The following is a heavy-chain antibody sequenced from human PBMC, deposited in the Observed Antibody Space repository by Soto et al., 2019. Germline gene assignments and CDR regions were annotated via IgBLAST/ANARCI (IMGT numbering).Heavy chain of an antibody. CDR3: ARSGQVGIWFDP. CDR2: MNPNSGNT. CDR1: GYTFTSYD. V-gene: IGHV1-8*01. D-gene: IGHD1-1*01. Sequence: VQLVQSGAEVKKHGASVKVSCKASGYTFTSYDINWVRQATGQGLEWMGWMNPNSGNTGYDHKFQGRVTMTRNTSISTAYMGLSSLRSEDTAVYYCARSGQVGIWFDPWGQGTLVTVAS. J-gene: IGHJ5*02.